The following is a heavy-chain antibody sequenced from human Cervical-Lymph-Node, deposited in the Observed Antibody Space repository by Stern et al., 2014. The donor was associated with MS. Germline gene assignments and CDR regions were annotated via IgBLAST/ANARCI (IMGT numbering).Heavy chain of an antibody. Sequence: EVQLVESGGDLVQPGRSLRLSCAASRFTFDDYTMHWVRQVPGKGLEWVAGVSRNSGSIAYAASVKGRFTISRDNAKNSLYLQMSSLRAEDTALYYCAKSSVPSAMMDKDYGMDVWGQGTTVTVSS. D-gene: IGHD3-16*01. CDR1: RFTFDDYT. J-gene: IGHJ6*02. V-gene: IGHV3-9*01. CDR2: VSRNSGSI. CDR3: AKSSVPSAMMDKDYGMDV.